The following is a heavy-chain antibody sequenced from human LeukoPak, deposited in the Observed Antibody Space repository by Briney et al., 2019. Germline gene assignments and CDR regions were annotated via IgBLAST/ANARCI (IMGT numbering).Heavy chain of an antibody. Sequence: SGTLSLTCAVSGGSISSSNWWSWVRQPPGKGLEWIGEIYHSGSTNYNPSLKSRVTISVDTSKNQFSLKLSSVTAADTAVYYCARDLFSYTTLRYFDYWGQGALATVSS. V-gene: IGHV4-4*02. D-gene: IGHD2-15*01. J-gene: IGHJ4*02. CDR1: GGSISSSNW. CDR2: IYHSGST. CDR3: ARDLFSYTTLRYFDY.